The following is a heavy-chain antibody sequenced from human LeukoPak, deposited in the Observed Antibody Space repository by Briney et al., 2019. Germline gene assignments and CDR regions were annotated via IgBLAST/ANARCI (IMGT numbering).Heavy chain of an antibody. CDR1: GYTLTELS. Sequence: ASVKVSCQVSGYTLTELSMHWVRQAPGKGLEWMGGFDPEDGETIYAQKFQGRVTMTEDTSTDTAYMELSSLRSEDTAVYYCATSSQWLDPYYYYGMDVWGQGTTVTVSS. CDR2: FDPEDGET. V-gene: IGHV1-24*01. CDR3: ATSSQWLDPYYYYGMDV. D-gene: IGHD6-19*01. J-gene: IGHJ6*02.